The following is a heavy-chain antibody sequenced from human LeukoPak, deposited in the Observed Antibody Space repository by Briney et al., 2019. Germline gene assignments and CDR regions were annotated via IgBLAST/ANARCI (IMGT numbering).Heavy chain of an antibody. CDR1: GFTFSSYE. V-gene: IGHV3-48*03. CDR2: ISSSGSTI. D-gene: IGHD3-22*01. Sequence: PGGSLRLSCAASGFTFSSYEMNWVRQAPGKGLEWVSYISSSGSTIYYADSVKGRFTISRDNAKNSLYLQMNSLRAEDTAVYYCARGDYYDSSGPSKISNWGQGTLVTVSS. CDR3: ARGDYYDSSGPSKISN. J-gene: IGHJ4*02.